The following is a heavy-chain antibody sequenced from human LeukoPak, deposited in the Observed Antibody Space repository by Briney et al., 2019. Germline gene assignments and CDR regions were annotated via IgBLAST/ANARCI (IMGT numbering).Heavy chain of an antibody. Sequence: PGGSLRLSCVASGFTFDDYAMHWVRQAPGKGLEWVANIKQDGSEKNYVDSVKGRFTISRDNAKNSLYLQMNSLRVEDTAVYYCARLEQWLTPYWGQGTLVTVSS. D-gene: IGHD6-19*01. V-gene: IGHV3-7*03. CDR3: ARLEQWLTPY. CDR2: IKQDGSEK. CDR1: GFTFDDYA. J-gene: IGHJ4*02.